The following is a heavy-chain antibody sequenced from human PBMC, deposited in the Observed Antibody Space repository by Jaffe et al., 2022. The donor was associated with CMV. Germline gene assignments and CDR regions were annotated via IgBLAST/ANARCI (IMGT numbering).Heavy chain of an antibody. CDR1: GFTFSSYE. CDR3: ARLVGSGPPVNYYYYYYMDV. V-gene: IGHV3-48*03. CDR2: ISSSGSTI. D-gene: IGHD6-13*01. J-gene: IGHJ6*03. Sequence: EVQLVESGGGLVQPGGSLRLSCAASGFTFSSYEMNWVRQAPGKGLEWVSYISSSGSTIYYADSVKGRFTISRDNAKNSLYLQMNSLRAEDTAVYYCARLVGSGPPVNYYYYYYMDVWGKGTTVTVSS.